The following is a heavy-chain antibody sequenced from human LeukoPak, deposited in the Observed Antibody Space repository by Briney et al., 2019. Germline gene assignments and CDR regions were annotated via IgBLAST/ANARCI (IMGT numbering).Heavy chain of an antibody. J-gene: IGHJ6*03. CDR2: ISGSGGST. CDR1: GFTFSTYA. Sequence: QAGGSLRLSCAASGFTFSTYAMSWVRQAPGKGLEWVSAISGSGGSTNYADSVKGRFTISRDSSKNTLYLQMNSLRAEDTAVYYCAKDRPMEPTKYYYYMDVWGKGTTVTVSS. V-gene: IGHV3-23*01. CDR3: AKDRPMEPTKYYYYMDV. D-gene: IGHD1-1*01.